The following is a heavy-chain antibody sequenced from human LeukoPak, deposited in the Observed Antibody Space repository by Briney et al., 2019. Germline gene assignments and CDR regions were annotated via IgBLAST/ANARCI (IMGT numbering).Heavy chain of an antibody. CDR3: APSAPYYFDY. V-gene: IGHV2-5*02. J-gene: IGHJ4*02. CDR1: GFSLSTSGVG. CDR2: IYWDDDK. Sequence: SGPTLVNPTQTLTLTCTFSGFSLSTSGVGVGWIRQPPGKALEWLALIYWDDDKRYTQPLKSRLTITQDPSKNQVVLTMTNMDPVDTATYYCAPSAPYYFDYWGQGTLVTVSS.